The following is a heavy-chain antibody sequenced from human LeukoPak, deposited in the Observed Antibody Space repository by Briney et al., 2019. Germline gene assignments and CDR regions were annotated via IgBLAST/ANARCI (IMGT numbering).Heavy chain of an antibody. CDR3: ARGRAITFGGVTT. Sequence: GGSLRLSCAASGFTFSSYSMNWVRQAPGKGLEWVSSISSSSSYIYYADSVKGRFTISRDNAKNSLYLQMNSLRAEDTAVYYCARGRAITFGGVTTWGQGTLVTVSS. CDR2: ISSSSSYI. J-gene: IGHJ5*02. V-gene: IGHV3-21*01. CDR1: GFTFSSYS. D-gene: IGHD3-16*01.